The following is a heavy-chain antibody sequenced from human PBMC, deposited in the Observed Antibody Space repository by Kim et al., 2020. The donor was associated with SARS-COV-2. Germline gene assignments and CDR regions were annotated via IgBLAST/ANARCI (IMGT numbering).Heavy chain of an antibody. D-gene: IGHD3-22*01. CDR2: ISWNSGSI. CDR1: GFTFGDYA. V-gene: IGHV3-9*01. CDR3: AKDMWPWDSSGYWGAFES. Sequence: GGSLRLSCAASGFTFGDYAMHWVRQGPGKGLEWVSSISWNSGSIGYADSVKGRFTISRDNAKNSLYLQMNSLKAEDTAFYYCAKDMWPWDSSGYWGAFESWGQGTMVSVSS. J-gene: IGHJ3*02.